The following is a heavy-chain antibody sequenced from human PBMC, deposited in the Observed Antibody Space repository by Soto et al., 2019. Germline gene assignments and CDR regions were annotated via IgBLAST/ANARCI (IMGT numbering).Heavy chain of an antibody. Sequence: ASVKVSCKASGGTFSSYAISWVRQAPGQGLEWMGGIIPIFGTANYAQKFQGRVTITADESTSTAYMELSSLRSEDTAVYYCARARRGQQRVRGGSLRYYYYGMDVWGQGTTVTGSS. D-gene: IGHD6-13*01. CDR2: IIPIFGTA. CDR1: GGTFSSYA. J-gene: IGHJ6*02. CDR3: ARARRGQQRVRGGSLRYYYYGMDV. V-gene: IGHV1-69*13.